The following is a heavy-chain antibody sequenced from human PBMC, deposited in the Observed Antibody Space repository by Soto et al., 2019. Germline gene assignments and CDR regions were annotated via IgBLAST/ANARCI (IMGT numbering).Heavy chain of an antibody. J-gene: IGHJ4*02. V-gene: IGHV3-30*18. CDR3: AKDTYYHDSSGYYVFDC. Sequence: GGSLRLSCAASGFTFSSYWMHWVRQAPGKGLEWVAGVSYDGSKEYYTESVRGRFTISRDNSRNTLDLQMNSLRAEDTAVYYCAKDTYYHDSSGYYVFDCWGQGTLVTAPQ. CDR2: VSYDGSKE. CDR1: GFTFSSYW. D-gene: IGHD3-22*01.